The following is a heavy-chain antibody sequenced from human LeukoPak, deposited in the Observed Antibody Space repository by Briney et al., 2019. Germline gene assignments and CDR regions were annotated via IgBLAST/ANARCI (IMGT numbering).Heavy chain of an antibody. CDR2: ISAYNGNT. CDR1: GYSFTGYY. J-gene: IGHJ4*02. V-gene: IGHV1-18*04. Sequence: ASVKVSCKASGYSFTGYYMHWVRQAPGQGLEWMGWISAYNGNTNYAQKLQGRVTMTTDTSTSTAYMELRSLRSEDTAVYYCARAQSNDYWGQGTLVTVSS. CDR3: ARAQSNDY.